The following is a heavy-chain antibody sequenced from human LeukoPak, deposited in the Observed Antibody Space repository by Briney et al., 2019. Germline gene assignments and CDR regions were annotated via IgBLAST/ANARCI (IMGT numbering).Heavy chain of an antibody. J-gene: IGHJ4*02. D-gene: IGHD2-15*01. CDR2: IKQDGSEK. CDR1: GFTFSSYW. CDR3: AREPPLGKLRHPYYFDY. V-gene: IGHV3-7*01. Sequence: GGSLRLSCAASGFTFSSYWMSWVRQAPGKGLEWVANIKQDGSEKYYVDSVRGRFTISRDNAKNSLYLQMNSLRAEDTAVYYYAREPPLGKLRHPYYFDYWGQGTLVTVSS.